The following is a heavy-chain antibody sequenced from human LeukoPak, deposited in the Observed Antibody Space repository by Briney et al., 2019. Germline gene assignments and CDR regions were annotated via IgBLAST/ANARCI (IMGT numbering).Heavy chain of an antibody. CDR2: MNPNSGNT. Sequence: VGSVTVSCKASGYTFTSYDINWVRQAPGQGLEGMGWMNPNSGNTGYAQKFQGRVTITRNTSISTAYMELSSLRSEDTAVYYCARGQYDFWSGYSPFDYWGQGTLVTVSS. D-gene: IGHD3-3*01. V-gene: IGHV1-8*03. J-gene: IGHJ4*02. CDR1: GYTFTSYD. CDR3: ARGQYDFWSGYSPFDY.